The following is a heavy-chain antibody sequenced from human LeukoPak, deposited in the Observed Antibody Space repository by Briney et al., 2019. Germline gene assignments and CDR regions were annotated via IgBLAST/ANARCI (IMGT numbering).Heavy chain of an antibody. J-gene: IGHJ6*02. D-gene: IGHD3-3*01. CDR2: IYYSGST. CDR3: AREGYDFWSAYYYGMDV. V-gene: IGHV4-31*03. Sequence: SQTLSLTCTVSGGSISSGGYYWSWIRQHPGKGLEWIGYIYYSGSTYYNPSLKSRVTISVDTSKNQFSLKLSSVTAADTAVYYRAREGYDFWSAYYYGMDVWGQGTTVTVSS. CDR1: GGSISSGGYY.